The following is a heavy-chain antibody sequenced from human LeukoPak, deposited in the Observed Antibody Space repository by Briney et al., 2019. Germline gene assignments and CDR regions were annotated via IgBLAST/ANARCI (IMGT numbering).Heavy chain of an antibody. CDR1: GFTFSSYS. CDR2: ISSSSSTI. V-gene: IGHV3-48*04. D-gene: IGHD5-18*01. CDR3: ARGYSYVFFDY. J-gene: IGHJ4*02. Sequence: GGSLRLSCAASGFTFSSYSMNWVRQAPGKGLEWVSYISSSSSTIYYADSVKGRFTISRDNAKNSLYLQMNSLRAEDTAVYYCARGYSYVFFDYWGQGTLVTVSS.